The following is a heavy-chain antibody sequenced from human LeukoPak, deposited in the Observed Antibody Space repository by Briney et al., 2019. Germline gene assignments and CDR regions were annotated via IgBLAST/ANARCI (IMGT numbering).Heavy chain of an antibody. Sequence: GESLKISCQGAGYIFKNHWIGWVRQTPERVLEWMAIIFPGDSDARYSPSFQGRVSVSVDKSISTAYLQWSSLKASDTAMYYCARRDGGNGHWGQGTLVTVSS. V-gene: IGHV5-51*01. CDR1: GYIFKNHW. CDR3: ARRDGGNGH. D-gene: IGHD4-23*01. CDR2: IFPGDSDA. J-gene: IGHJ4*02.